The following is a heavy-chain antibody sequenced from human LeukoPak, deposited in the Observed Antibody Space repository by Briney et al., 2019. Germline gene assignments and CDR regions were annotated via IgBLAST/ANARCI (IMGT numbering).Heavy chain of an antibody. CDR2: INHSGST. CDR1: GGSFSGYY. Sequence: SETLSLTCAVYGGSFSGYYWSWIRQPPGKGLEWIGEINHSGSTNYNPPLKSRVTISVDTSKNQFSLKLSSVTAADTAVYYCARGGRITIFGVVINKTNWFDPWGQGTLVTVSS. CDR3: ARGGRITIFGVVINKTNWFDP. D-gene: IGHD3-3*01. J-gene: IGHJ5*02. V-gene: IGHV4-34*01.